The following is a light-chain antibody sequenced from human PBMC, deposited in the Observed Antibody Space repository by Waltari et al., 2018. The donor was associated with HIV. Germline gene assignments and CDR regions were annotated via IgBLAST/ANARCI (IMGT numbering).Light chain of an antibody. V-gene: IGKV3-20*01. CDR3: QQYAGSYT. Sequence: EIVLTQSPGTLSLSPGERATLSCRASQSVRNKYVAWYQQKPGQAPRLLSSAASSRATGIPVRVSGSGSGTDFTLTISRLEPEDFAVYYWQQYAGSYTFGQGTKLEIK. J-gene: IGKJ2*01. CDR1: QSVRNKY. CDR2: AAS.